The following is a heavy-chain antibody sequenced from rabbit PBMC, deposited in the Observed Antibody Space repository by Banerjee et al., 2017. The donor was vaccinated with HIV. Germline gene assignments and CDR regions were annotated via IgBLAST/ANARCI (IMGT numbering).Heavy chain of an antibody. V-gene: IGHV1S45*01. Sequence: QEQLEESGGDLVKPEGSLTLTCTASGFTLSGYWMSWVRQAPGKGLEWIACIYTGSGSTYYASWAKGRFTISKTSSTTVTLQMTSLTAADTATYFCARDLAGVIGWNFGLWGPGTLVT. J-gene: IGHJ4*01. CDR3: ARDLAGVIGWNFGL. D-gene: IGHD4-1*01. CDR2: IYTGSGST. CDR1: GFTLSGYW.